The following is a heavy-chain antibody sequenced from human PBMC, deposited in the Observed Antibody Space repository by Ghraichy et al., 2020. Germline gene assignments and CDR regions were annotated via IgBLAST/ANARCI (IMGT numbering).Heavy chain of an antibody. Sequence: GESLNISCAASGFTFRSFEMNWVRQAPGRGLEWIAHITSSGNTIYYADSVRGRFTISRDNAQNSLYLQMNSLRAEDTAIYYCMRESNPFLEDSSGYCSFDPWGQGTLVPVSS. J-gene: IGHJ5*02. CDR2: ITSSGNTI. CDR3: MRESNPFLEDSSGYCSFDP. V-gene: IGHV3-48*03. CDR1: GFTFRSFE. D-gene: IGHD2-2*03.